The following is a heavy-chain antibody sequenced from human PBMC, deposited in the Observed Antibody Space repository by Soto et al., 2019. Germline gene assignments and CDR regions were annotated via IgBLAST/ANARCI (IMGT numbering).Heavy chain of an antibody. J-gene: IGHJ4*02. V-gene: IGHV4-4*02. CDR2: IYHSGSA. CDR3: ARNVHYLDS. Sequence: QVQLQESGPGLVKPSGTLSLTCAVSRASISTTTWWSWLRQPPGKGLEWIGEIYHSGSATYNSSLKSRVTMSVDKSKNHFSLTLTSVTAADAAIYFCARNVHYLDSWGPGILVSVSS. D-gene: IGHD3-10*02. CDR1: RASISTTTW.